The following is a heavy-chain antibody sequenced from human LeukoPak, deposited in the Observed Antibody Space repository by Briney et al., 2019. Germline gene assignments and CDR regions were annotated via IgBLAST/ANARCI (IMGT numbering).Heavy chain of an antibody. D-gene: IGHD2-15*01. V-gene: IGHV3-33*01. CDR2: IWYDGSNK. CDR1: GFTFSSYG. Sequence: GRSLRLSCAASGFTFSSYGMHWVRQAPGKGLEWVAVIWYDGSNKYYADSVKGRFTIPRDNSKNTLYLQMNSLRAEDTAVYYCARDSSGFDPWGQGTLVTVSS. CDR3: ARDSSGFDP. J-gene: IGHJ5*02.